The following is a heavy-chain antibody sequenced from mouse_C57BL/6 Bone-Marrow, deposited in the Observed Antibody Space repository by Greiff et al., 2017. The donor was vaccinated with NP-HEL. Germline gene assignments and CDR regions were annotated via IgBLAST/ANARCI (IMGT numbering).Heavy chain of an antibody. CDR3: ALYYYGSSHYFDY. D-gene: IGHD1-1*01. CDR2: IHPNSGST. J-gene: IGHJ2*01. CDR1: GYTFTSYW. V-gene: IGHV1-64*01. Sequence: QVQLQQPGAELVKPGASVKLSCKASGYTFTSYWMRWVKQRPGQGLEWIGMIHPNSGSTNYNEKFKSKATLTVDKSSSTAYMQLSSLTSEDSAVYYCALYYYGSSHYFDYWGQGTTLTVSS.